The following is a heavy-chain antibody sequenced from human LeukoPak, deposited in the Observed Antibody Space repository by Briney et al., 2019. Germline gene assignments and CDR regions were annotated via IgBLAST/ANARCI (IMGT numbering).Heavy chain of an antibody. CDR3: ARDRSRYYYGSGSLDY. V-gene: IGHV4-34*01. D-gene: IGHD3-10*01. J-gene: IGHJ4*02. Sequence: SETLSLTCAVYGGSFSGYYWSWIRQPPGKGLEWIGEINHSGSTNYNPSLKSRVTISVDTSKNQFSLKLSSVTAADTAVYYCARDRSRYYYGSGSLDYWGQGTLVTVSS. CDR2: INHSGST. CDR1: GGSFSGYY.